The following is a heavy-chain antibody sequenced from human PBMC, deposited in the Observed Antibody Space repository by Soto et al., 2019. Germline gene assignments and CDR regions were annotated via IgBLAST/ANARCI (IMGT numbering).Heavy chain of an antibody. J-gene: IGHJ4*02. CDR3: AKGGSSKISAYYFDY. D-gene: IGHD1-26*01. Sequence: GGSLRLSCAASGFTFSSYAMSWVRQAPGKGLEWVSAISGSGGSTYYADSVKGRFTISRDKSKNTLYLQMNSLRAEDTAVYYCAKGGSSKISAYYFDYWGQGTLVTVSS. CDR1: GFTFSSYA. CDR2: ISGSGGST. V-gene: IGHV3-23*01.